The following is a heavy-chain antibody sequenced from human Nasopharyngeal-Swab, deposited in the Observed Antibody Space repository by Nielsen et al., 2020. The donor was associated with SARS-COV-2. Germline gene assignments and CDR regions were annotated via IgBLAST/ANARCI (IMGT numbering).Heavy chain of an antibody. J-gene: IGHJ6*03. D-gene: IGHD3-3*01. CDR3: ARVGGLWSAGFYYYYMDV. CDR2: IYYSGST. V-gene: IGHV4-59*01. Sequence: WIRQPPGKGLEWIGYIYYSGSTNYNPSLKSRVTISVDTSKNQFSLKLNSVTAADTAVYYCARVGGLWSAGFYYYYMDVWGKGTTVTVSS.